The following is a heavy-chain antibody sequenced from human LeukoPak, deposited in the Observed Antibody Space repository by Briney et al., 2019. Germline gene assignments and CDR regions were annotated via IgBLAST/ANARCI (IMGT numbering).Heavy chain of an antibody. Sequence: GESLKISCKGSGYSFTSYWIGWVRQMPGKGLEWMGIIYPGDSDTRYSPSFQGQVTISADKSISTAYLQWSSLKASDTVMYYCARSTYYYDSSGYYYVYWGQGTLVTVSS. D-gene: IGHD3-22*01. V-gene: IGHV5-51*01. CDR2: IYPGDSDT. J-gene: IGHJ4*02. CDR3: ARSTYYYDSSGYYYVY. CDR1: GYSFTSYW.